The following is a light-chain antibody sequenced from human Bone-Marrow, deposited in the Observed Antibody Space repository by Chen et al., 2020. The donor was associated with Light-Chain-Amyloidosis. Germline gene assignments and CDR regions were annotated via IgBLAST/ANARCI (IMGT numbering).Light chain of an antibody. J-gene: IGLJ2*01. CDR3: QSADSSGTYEVI. CDR1: DLPTKY. CDR2: RDT. V-gene: IGLV3-25*03. Sequence: SYELTQPPSVSVSPGQTARITCSGDDLPTKYAYWYQQKPGQAPVLVIHRDTERPSGISERFFGSSSGTTATLTISGVQAGDEADYHCQSADSSGTYEVIFGGGTKLTVL.